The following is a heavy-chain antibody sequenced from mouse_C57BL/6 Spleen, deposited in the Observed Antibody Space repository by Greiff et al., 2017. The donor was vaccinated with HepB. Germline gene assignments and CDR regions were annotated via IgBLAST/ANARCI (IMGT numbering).Heavy chain of an antibody. D-gene: IGHD1-1*01. Sequence: VKLVESGAELVKPGASVKISCKASGYAFSSYWMNWVKQRPGKGLEWIGQIYPGDGDTNYNGKFKGKATLTADKSSSTAYMQLSSLTSEDSAVYFCARDYYGSSLDYWGQGTTLTVSS. CDR3: ARDYYGSSLDY. V-gene: IGHV1-80*01. CDR2: IYPGDGDT. J-gene: IGHJ2*01. CDR1: GYAFSSYW.